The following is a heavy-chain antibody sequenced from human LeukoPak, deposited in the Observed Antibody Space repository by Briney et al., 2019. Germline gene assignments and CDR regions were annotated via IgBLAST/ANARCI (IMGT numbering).Heavy chain of an antibody. CDR2: IYSGGST. J-gene: IGHJ6*03. CDR1: GFTVSSNY. CDR3: AKHSDYYYYYMDV. D-gene: IGHD2-21*01. Sequence: GGSLRLSCAASGFTVSSNYMSWVRQAPGKGLEWVSVIYSGGSTYYADSVKGRFTISRDNSKNTLYLQMNSLRAEDTAVYYCAKHSDYYYYYMDVWGKGTTVTVSS. V-gene: IGHV3-53*01.